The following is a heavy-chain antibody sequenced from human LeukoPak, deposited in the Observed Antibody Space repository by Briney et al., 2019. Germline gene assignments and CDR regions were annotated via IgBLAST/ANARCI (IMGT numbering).Heavy chain of an antibody. J-gene: IGHJ4*02. CDR2: ISGSGGGT. Sequence: GGSLRLSCAASGFAFSSYAMSWVRQAPGKGLEWVSAISGSGGGTYHADSVNGRLTISRDNSKNTLYLQMNSLRAEDTAVYYCAKHSITMIVVVSSAFDYWGQGTLVTVSS. CDR3: AKHSITMIVVVSSAFDY. D-gene: IGHD3-22*01. V-gene: IGHV3-23*01. CDR1: GFAFSSYA.